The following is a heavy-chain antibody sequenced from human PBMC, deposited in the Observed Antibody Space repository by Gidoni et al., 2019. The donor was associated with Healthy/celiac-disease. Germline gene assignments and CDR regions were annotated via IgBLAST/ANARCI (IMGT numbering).Heavy chain of an antibody. CDR2: MRSKANSYAT. J-gene: IGHJ6*02. V-gene: IGHV3-73*01. Sequence: EVQLVESGGGLVQPGGSLKLSCAASGLTFSGSAMHWFRQASGKGLEWVGRMRSKANSYATAYAASVKGRFTISRDDSKNTAYLQMNSLKTEDTAVYYCTSRYFDWLFRDLAYYYGMDVWGQGTTVTVSS. CDR1: GLTFSGSA. CDR3: TSRYFDWLFRDLAYYYGMDV. D-gene: IGHD3-9*01.